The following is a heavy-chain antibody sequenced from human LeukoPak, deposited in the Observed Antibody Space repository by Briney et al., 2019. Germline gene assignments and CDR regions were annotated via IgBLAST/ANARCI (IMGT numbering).Heavy chain of an antibody. CDR2: IHYSEST. CDR3: VNSRDRIHYAAFDY. V-gene: IGHV4-31*01. J-gene: IGHJ4*02. Sequence: PSETLSLTCTVSGDSINTGGYYWSWIRQLPGKGLEWIGYIHYSESTYYNPSLNSQVAISFDTSKNQFSLKLRSVTAADTAVYFCVNSRDRIHYAAFDYWGQGILVTVSS. CDR1: GDSINTGGYY. D-gene: IGHD4-17*01.